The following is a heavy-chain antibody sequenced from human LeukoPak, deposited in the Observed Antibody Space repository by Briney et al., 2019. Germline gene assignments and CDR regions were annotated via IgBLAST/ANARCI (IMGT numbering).Heavy chain of an antibody. CDR3: ARLYSGSYHNFDY. D-gene: IGHD1-26*01. V-gene: IGHV1-2*02. Sequence: ASVKVSCKASGYTFTGYYIHWVRQAPGQGLEWMGWINPYTGGTNYAQNFQDRVTMTRDTSTSTAYMDLSRLRSDDTAVYYCARLYSGSYHNFDYWGQGTLVTVSS. CDR2: INPYTGGT. CDR1: GYTFTGYY. J-gene: IGHJ4*02.